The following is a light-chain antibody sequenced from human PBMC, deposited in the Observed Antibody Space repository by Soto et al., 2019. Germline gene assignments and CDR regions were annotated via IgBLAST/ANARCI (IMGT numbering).Light chain of an antibody. CDR2: RDG. V-gene: IGLV1-47*01. Sequence: QSALTQPPSASGTPGQSLTISCAGSSSNIGSHYVYWYQHLPGTAPKLLIFRDGQRPSGVPDRFFGSKSGTSASLAISGLRSEDEAHYYCSSYTSGSALYVFGTGTKLTVL. CDR3: SSYTSGSALYV. J-gene: IGLJ1*01. CDR1: SSNIGSHY.